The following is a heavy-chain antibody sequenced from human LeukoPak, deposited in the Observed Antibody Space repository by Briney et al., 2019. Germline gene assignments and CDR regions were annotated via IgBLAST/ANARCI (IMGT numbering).Heavy chain of an antibody. CDR2: MNPNSGDT. CDR1: GYIFSSND. V-gene: IGHV1-8*01. D-gene: IGHD3-10*01. J-gene: IGHJ4*02. CDR3: ARGPFGSGSFLDY. Sequence: GASVKVSCKASGYIFSSNDINWVRQAAGQGLEWMGWMNPNSGDTGYTQKFQGRVAMTRSTSITTDYMELSSLRSEDTAVYYCARGPFGSGSFLDYWGQGTLVTVSS.